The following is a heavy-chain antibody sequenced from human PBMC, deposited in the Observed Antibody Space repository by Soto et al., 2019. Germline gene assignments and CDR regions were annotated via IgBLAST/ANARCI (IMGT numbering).Heavy chain of an antibody. Sequence: GASVKVSCKASGGTFSSYTISWVRQAPGQGLEWMGRIIPILGIANYARKFQGRDTITADKSTSTAYMELSSLRSEDTAVYYCARLGYCSGGSCYSGFDYWGQGTLVTVSS. D-gene: IGHD2-15*01. J-gene: IGHJ4*02. CDR3: ARLGYCSGGSCYSGFDY. V-gene: IGHV1-69*02. CDR1: GGTFSSYT. CDR2: IIPILGIA.